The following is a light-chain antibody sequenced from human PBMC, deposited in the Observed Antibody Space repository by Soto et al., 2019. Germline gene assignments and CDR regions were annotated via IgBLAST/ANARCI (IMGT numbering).Light chain of an antibody. CDR1: QSISKY. CDR3: QQSYSTPET. CDR2: AAS. J-gene: IGKJ1*01. Sequence: DIQMTQSPSSLSASVGDRVTIICRASQSISKYLNWYQQKPGKAPKLLIFAASSLQSGVPSRISGSGSGTDFTLTISGLQHEDFETYYCQQSYSTPETLGQGTKVDIK. V-gene: IGKV1-39*01.